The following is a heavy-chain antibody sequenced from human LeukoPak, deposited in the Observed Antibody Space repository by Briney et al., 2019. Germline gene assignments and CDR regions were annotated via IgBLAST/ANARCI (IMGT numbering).Heavy chain of an antibody. Sequence: GGSLRLSCAASGFTFSSYGMHWVRQAPGKGLEWVAVISYDGSNKYYADSVKGRFTISRDNSKNTLYLQMNSLRAEDTAVYYCAKASSGWYWDYFDYWGQGTLVTVSS. J-gene: IGHJ4*02. D-gene: IGHD6-19*01. CDR3: AKASSGWYWDYFDY. V-gene: IGHV3-30*18. CDR2: ISYDGSNK. CDR1: GFTFSSYG.